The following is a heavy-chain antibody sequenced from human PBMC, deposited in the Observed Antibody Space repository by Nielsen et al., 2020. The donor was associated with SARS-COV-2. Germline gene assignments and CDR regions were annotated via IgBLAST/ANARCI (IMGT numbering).Heavy chain of an antibody. CDR1: GYTFTSYY. Sequence: ASVKVSCKASGYTFTSYYMHWVRQAPGQGLEWMGIINPSGGSTSYAQKFQGRVTMTRDTSTSTVYMELSSLRSEDTAVYYCARGIAVARLSMYYFDYWGQGTLVTVSS. CDR3: ARGIAVARLSMYYFDY. J-gene: IGHJ4*02. V-gene: IGHV1-46*01. D-gene: IGHD6-19*01. CDR2: INPSGGST.